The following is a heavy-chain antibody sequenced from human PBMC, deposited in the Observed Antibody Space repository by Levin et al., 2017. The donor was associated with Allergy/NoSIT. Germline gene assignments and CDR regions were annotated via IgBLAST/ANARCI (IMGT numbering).Heavy chain of an antibody. D-gene: IGHD6-13*01. CDR2: IYYSGST. J-gene: IGHJ4*02. CDR1: GGSVSSGSYY. V-gene: IGHV4-61*01. Sequence: SQTLSLTCTVSGGSVSSGSYYWSWIRQPPGKGLEWIGYIYYSGSTNYNPSLKSRVTISVDTSKNQFSLKLSSVTAADTAVYYCARAGNYIAAAGLIDYWGQGTLVTVSS. CDR3: ARAGNYIAAAGLIDY.